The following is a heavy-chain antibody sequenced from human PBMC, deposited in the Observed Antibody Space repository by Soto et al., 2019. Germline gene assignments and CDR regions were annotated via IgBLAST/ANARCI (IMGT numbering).Heavy chain of an antibody. Sequence: SVKDSCKAFGYSFTNFHMHWARQAPGQGPEWMGIINPTDGSTTYAQRFRGRVTMTRDMSTSTFYMELSSLTSEDTAVYYCARRADSGSFWDFFAHWGQGALVTVSP. V-gene: IGHV1-46*01. CDR1: GYSFTNFH. D-gene: IGHD1-26*01. CDR2: INPTDGST. CDR3: ARRADSGSFWDFFAH. J-gene: IGHJ4*02.